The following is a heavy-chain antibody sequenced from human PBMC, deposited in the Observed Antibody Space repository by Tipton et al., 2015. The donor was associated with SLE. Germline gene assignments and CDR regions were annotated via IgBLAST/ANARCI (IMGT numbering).Heavy chain of an antibody. V-gene: IGHV4-30-2*01. J-gene: IGHJ5*02. CDR2: IYQSGAA. CDR1: GDSISSGDYF. CDR3: ARGHFTVVGAATPGWFDP. Sequence: TLSLTCAVSGDSISSGDYFWGWIRQPPGKGLEWIGHIYQSGAAYYNPSLKSRINISVDRSKNGFSLNLSSVTAADTAVYYCARGHFTVVGAATPGWFDPWSQGTLVTVPS. D-gene: IGHD2-15*01.